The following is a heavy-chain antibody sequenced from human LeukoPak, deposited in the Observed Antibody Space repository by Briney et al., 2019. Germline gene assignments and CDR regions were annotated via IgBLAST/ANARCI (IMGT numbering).Heavy chain of an antibody. D-gene: IGHD5-18*01. J-gene: IGHJ4*02. CDR2: IKQDGSEK. CDR3: ARRIGIQLLGFDY. Sequence: PGGALRLSCAASGFTFSSYWMSWVRQAPGKGLEWVANIKQDGSEKYYVDSVKGRFTISRDNAKNSLYLQMNSLRAEDTAVYYCARRIGIQLLGFDYWGQGTLVTVSS. V-gene: IGHV3-7*01. CDR1: GFTFSSYW.